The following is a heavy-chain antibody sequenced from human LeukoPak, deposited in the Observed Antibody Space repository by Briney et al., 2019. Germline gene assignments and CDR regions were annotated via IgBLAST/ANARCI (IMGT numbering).Heavy chain of an antibody. V-gene: IGHV1-69*06. Sequence: SLKDSCVASGGTFSIDAIRCGRHGPGQGLGWMGGIIPILGAANYAQKFQGRVTITADKSTSTAYMELSSLRAEDTAVYYCARDGGYCSGGSCYAYWGQGTLVTVSS. CDR2: IIPILGAA. J-gene: IGHJ4*02. CDR1: GGTFSIDA. CDR3: ARDGGYCSGGSCYAY. D-gene: IGHD2-15*01.